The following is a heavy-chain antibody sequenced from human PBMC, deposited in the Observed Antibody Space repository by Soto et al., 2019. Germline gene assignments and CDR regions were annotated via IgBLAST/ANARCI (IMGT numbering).Heavy chain of an antibody. CDR1: GFTFSSYG. V-gene: IGHV3-33*01. J-gene: IGHJ4*02. CDR3: ARGTTVTATLNFDY. D-gene: IGHD4-4*01. CDR2: IWYDGSNK. Sequence: GGSLRLSCAASGFTFSSYGMHWVRQAPGKGLEWVAVIWYDGSNKYYADSVKGRFTISRDNSKNTLYLQMNSLRAEDTAVYYCARGTTVTATLNFDYWGQGTLVTVSS.